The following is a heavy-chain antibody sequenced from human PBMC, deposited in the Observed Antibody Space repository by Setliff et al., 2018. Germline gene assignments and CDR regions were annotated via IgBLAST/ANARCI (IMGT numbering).Heavy chain of an antibody. CDR1: GFTFSSYS. D-gene: IGHD6-19*01. J-gene: IGHJ3*02. V-gene: IGHV3-21*04. CDR3: ARDPEQWLVRSYAFDI. Sequence: GGSLRLSCAASGFTFSSYSMNWVRQAPGKGLEWVSSISSTSSYTIYADSVKGRFTVSRDNAKNSLHLQMSSLRAEDTAVYYCARDPEQWLVRSYAFDIWGQGTMVTVSS. CDR2: ISSTSSYT.